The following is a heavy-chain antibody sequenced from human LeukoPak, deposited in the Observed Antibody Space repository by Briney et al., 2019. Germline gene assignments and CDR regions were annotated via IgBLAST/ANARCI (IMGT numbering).Heavy chain of an antibody. V-gene: IGHV3-23*01. D-gene: IGHD3-16*01. CDR1: GFTFSDYA. J-gene: IGHJ4*02. CDR2: ISDSGGNT. Sequence: GGSLRLSCAASGFTFSDYAMSWVRQAPGKGLEWVSSISDSGGNTYYADSVKGRFTISRDNFKNTLYLQVNSLRAEDTAVYYCAKRRYVTWGPFDYWGQGTLVTVSS. CDR3: AKRRYVTWGPFDY.